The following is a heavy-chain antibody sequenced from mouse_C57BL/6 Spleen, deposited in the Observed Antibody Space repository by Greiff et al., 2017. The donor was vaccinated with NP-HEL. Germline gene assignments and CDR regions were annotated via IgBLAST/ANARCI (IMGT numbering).Heavy chain of an antibody. CDR1: GFTFSDYG. Sequence: EVKLMESGGGLVKPGGSLKLSCAASGFTFSDYGMHWVRQAPEKGLEWVAYISSGSSTIYSADTVKGRFTISRDNAKNTLFLQMTSLRSEDTAMYYCARPNWDLYYFDYWGQGTTLTVSS. J-gene: IGHJ2*01. CDR3: ARPNWDLYYFDY. D-gene: IGHD4-1*01. V-gene: IGHV5-17*01. CDR2: ISSGSSTI.